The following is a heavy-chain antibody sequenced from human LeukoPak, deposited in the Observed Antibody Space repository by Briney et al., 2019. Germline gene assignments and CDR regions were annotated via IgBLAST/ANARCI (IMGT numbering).Heavy chain of an antibody. CDR1: GGSISSGSYY. D-gene: IGHD5-24*01. CDR2: IYTSGST. V-gene: IGHV4-61*02. J-gene: IGHJ4*02. CDR3: ARVRYREMGHRRGDY. Sequence: SQTLSLTCTVSGGSISSGSYYWSWIRQPAGKGLEYIGRIYTSGSTSYNPSLKSRVTISVDTSKNQLSLKLSSVTAAETAVYYCARVRYREMGHRRGDYWGQGTLVTVSS.